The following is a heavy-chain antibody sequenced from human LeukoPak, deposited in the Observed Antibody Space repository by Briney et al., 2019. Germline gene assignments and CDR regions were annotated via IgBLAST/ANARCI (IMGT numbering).Heavy chain of an antibody. Sequence: GGSLRLSCAASGFTFSSYWMSWVRQTPGKGLEWVANIKQDGSDKYYVDSVKGRFTISRDNAKNSLYLQMNTLRGEDTAVYYCARIYHYYDSGSYMFDYWGQGTLVTVSS. CDR3: ARIYHYYDSGSYMFDY. CDR2: IKQDGSDK. V-gene: IGHV3-7*01. D-gene: IGHD3-10*01. J-gene: IGHJ4*02. CDR1: GFTFSSYW.